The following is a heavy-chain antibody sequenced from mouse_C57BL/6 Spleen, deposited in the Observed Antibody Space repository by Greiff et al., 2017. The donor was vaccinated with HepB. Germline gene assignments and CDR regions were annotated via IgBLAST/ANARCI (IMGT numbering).Heavy chain of an antibody. D-gene: IGHD3-3*01. CDR2: IDPETGGT. V-gene: IGHV1-15*01. J-gene: IGHJ4*01. Sequence: VQLQQSGAELVRPGASVTLSCKASGYTFTDYEMHWVKQTPVHGLEWIGAIDPETGGTAYNQKFKGKAILTADKSSSTAYMELRSLTSEDSAVYYCTRWAGTDYAMDYWGQGTSVTVSS. CDR3: TRWAGTDYAMDY. CDR1: GYTFTDYE.